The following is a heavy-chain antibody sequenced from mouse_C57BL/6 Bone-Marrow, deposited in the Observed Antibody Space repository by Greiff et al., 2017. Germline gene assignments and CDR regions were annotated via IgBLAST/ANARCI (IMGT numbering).Heavy chain of an antibody. CDR3: VGAGGNYGVDY. D-gene: IGHD2-1*01. J-gene: IGHJ4*01. CDR1: GFTFTTYA. Sequence: EVQRVESGGGLVQPKGSLKLSCAASGFTFTTYAMHWVRQAPGKGLEWVARIRSKSSNYATYYADSVKDRFTISRDDSQSMLYLQMNNLKTEDTAMYYSVGAGGNYGVDYWGQGTSVTVSS. V-gene: IGHV10-3*01. CDR2: IRSKSSNYAT.